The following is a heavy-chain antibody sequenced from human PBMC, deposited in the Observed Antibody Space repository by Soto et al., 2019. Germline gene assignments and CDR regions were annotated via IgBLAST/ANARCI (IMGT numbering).Heavy chain of an antibody. V-gene: IGHV4-34*01. Sequence: SDTLSLTCAVYGGSFSGDYWTGIRQPPGKGLEWSGEINQSGSTNYNPSLKSRVTISVDTSKNQFSLKLSSVTAADTAVYYCAREYLRETTVVTFDYWGQGTLVSVSS. D-gene: IGHD4-17*01. CDR3: AREYLRETTVVTFDY. CDR1: GGSFSGDY. J-gene: IGHJ4*02. CDR2: INQSGST.